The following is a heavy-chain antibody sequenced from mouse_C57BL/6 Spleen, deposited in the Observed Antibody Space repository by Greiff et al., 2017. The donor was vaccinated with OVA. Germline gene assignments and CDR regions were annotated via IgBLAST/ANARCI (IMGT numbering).Heavy chain of an antibody. V-gene: IGHV1-82*01. D-gene: IGHD2-4*01. CDR2: IYPGDGDT. CDR1: GYAFSSSW. CDR3: ARGGYYDYDGYFDY. J-gene: IGHJ2*01. Sequence: QVQLQQSGPELVKPGASVKISCKASGYAFSSSWMNWVKQRPGKGLEWIGRIYPGDGDTNYNGKFKGNATLTVDKSSSTAYMQLSSLTSEDSAVYYCARGGYYDYDGYFDYWGQGTTLTVSS.